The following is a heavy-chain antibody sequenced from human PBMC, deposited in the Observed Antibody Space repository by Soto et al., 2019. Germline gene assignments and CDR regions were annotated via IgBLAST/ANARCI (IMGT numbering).Heavy chain of an antibody. Sequence: ETLSLTCTVSGGSISSYYWSWIRQPPGKGLEWIGYIYYSGSTNYNPSLKSRVTISVDTSKNQFSLKLSSVTAADTAVYYCAGGDPLLWFGEKVYYGMDVWGQGTTVTVS. CDR3: AGGDPLLWFGEKVYYGMDV. D-gene: IGHD3-10*01. CDR2: IYYSGST. J-gene: IGHJ6*02. CDR1: GGSISSYY. V-gene: IGHV4-59*01.